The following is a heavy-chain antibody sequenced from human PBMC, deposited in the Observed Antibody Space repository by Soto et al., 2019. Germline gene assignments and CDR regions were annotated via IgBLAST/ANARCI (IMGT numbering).Heavy chain of an antibody. Sequence: GASVKVSCKASGYTFTSYGISWVRQAPGQGLEWMGWISAYNGNTNYAQKLQGRVTMTTDTSTSTAYMELRSLRSDDTAVYYCARDRRGWYDGWYFDSWGQGALVTVSS. D-gene: IGHD6-19*01. V-gene: IGHV1-18*04. CDR3: ARDRRGWYDGWYFDS. CDR2: ISAYNGNT. J-gene: IGHJ4*02. CDR1: GYTFTSYG.